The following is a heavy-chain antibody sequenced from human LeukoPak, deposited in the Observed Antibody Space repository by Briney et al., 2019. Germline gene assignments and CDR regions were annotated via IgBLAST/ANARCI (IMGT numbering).Heavy chain of an antibody. CDR2: IYPGDSDT. D-gene: IGHD3-10*02. V-gene: IGHV5-51*01. J-gene: IGHJ4*02. Sequence: GESLKISFKGSGYRFTSYWIGWVRPMPGKGLEWMGIIYPGDSDTRYSPSFQGQVTISADKSISTAYLQWSSLTASDTAMYYCARLVFGKHVDYWGQGTLVTVSS. CDR3: ARLVFGKHVDY. CDR1: GYRFTSYW.